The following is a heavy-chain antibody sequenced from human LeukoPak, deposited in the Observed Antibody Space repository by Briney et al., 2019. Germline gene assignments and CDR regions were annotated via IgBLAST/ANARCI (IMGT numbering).Heavy chain of an antibody. CDR1: GYLFTRYW. D-gene: IGHD4-17*01. J-gene: IGHJ4*02. CDR3: ARGAYGDYVDY. CDR2: SYPGDSDT. Sequence: GAALEISCQGSGYLFTRYWIGGVRQLPGKGEEGMGNSYPGDSDTKHSPSFQGQVTISADKSISTAYLQWSSLKASDTAMYYCARGAYGDYVDYWGQGTLVTVSS. V-gene: IGHV5-51*01.